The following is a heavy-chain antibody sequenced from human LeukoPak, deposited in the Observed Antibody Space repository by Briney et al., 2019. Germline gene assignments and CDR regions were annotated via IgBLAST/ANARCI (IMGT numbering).Heavy chain of an antibody. CDR3: AKGVWMATRTSADY. Sequence: LSLTCAVSGGSISSSNWWSWVRQAPGKGLAWVAVISNDGSNKYYADSVKGRFTISRDNSKNTLYLQMNSLRAEDTAVYYCAKGVWMATRTSADYWGQGTLVTVSS. J-gene: IGHJ4*02. D-gene: IGHD5-24*01. CDR1: GGSISSSN. V-gene: IGHV3-30*18. CDR2: ISNDGSNK.